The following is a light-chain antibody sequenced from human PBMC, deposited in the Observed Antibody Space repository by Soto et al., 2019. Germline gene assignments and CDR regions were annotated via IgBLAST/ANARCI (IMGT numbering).Light chain of an antibody. Sequence: EIVMTQSPATLSVSLGERATLSCRASQSVSSNLAWYQQKPGQAPRLLIYDASNRATGIPARFSGSGSGTDFTLTISSLEPEDFALYFCQQYGSSAPITFGQGTRLEIK. J-gene: IGKJ5*01. V-gene: IGKV3-11*01. CDR3: QQYGSSAPIT. CDR2: DAS. CDR1: QSVSSN.